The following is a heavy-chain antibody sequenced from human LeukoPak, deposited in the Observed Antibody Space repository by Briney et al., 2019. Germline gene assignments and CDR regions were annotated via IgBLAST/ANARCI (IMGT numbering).Heavy chain of an antibody. V-gene: IGHV3-13*01. J-gene: IGHJ4*02. Sequence: GGSLRLSCAASGFTFSSYDMHWVRQATGKGLEWVSAIGTAGDTYYPGSVKGRFTISRENAKNSLYLQMNSLRAGDTAVYYCARGRSSWYYFDYWGQGTLVTVSS. D-gene: IGHD6-13*01. CDR3: ARGRSSWYYFDY. CDR1: GFTFSSYD. CDR2: IGTAGDT.